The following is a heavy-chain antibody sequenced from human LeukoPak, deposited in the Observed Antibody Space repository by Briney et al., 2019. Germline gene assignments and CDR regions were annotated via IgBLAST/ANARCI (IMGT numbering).Heavy chain of an antibody. J-gene: IGHJ6*02. Sequence: SQTLSLTCAISGDSVSSNSAAWNWIRQSPSRGLEWLRRTYYRSKWYNDYAVSVKSRITINPDTSKNQFSLQLNSVTPEDTAVYYCARDALTVLLWFGDPYYYYGMDVWGQGTTVTVSS. CDR2: TYYRSKWYN. D-gene: IGHD3-10*01. CDR3: ARDALTVLLWFGDPYYYYGMDV. CDR1: GDSVSSNSAA. V-gene: IGHV6-1*01.